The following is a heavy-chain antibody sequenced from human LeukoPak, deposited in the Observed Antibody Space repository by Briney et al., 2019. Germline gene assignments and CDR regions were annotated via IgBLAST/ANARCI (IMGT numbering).Heavy chain of an antibody. D-gene: IGHD3-10*01. J-gene: IGHJ4*02. CDR2: IYWHDGK. CDR1: GFSLSTDGVG. CDR3: ARRAYGSGSYYSVPFDY. V-gene: IGHV2-5*01. Sequence: ESGPTLVKPTQTLTLTCTFSGFSLSTDGVGVGWIRQPPGKALEWLATIYWHDGKRYSPSLQSRLTITKDTSKNQVVPTLTNMDPVDTATYYCARRAYGSGSYYSVPFDYWGQGTLVSVSS.